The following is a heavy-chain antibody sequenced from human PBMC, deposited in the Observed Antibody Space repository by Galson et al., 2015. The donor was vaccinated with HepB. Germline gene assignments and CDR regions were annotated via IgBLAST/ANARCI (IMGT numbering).Heavy chain of an antibody. V-gene: IGHV3-30-3*01. CDR2: ISYDGSNK. CDR3: ARAKWSFSSSSRGRDGYFDY. Sequence: SLRLSCAASGFTFSSYAMHWVRQAPGKGLEWVAVISYDGSNKHYADSVKGRFTISRDNSKNTLYLQMNSLRAEDTAVYYCARAKWSFSSSSRGRDGYFDYWGQGTLVTVSS. J-gene: IGHJ4*02. D-gene: IGHD6-6*01. CDR1: GFTFSSYA.